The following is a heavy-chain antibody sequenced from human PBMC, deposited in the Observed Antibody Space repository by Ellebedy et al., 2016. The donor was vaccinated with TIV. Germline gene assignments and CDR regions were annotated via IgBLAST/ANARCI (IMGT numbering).Heavy chain of an antibody. Sequence: ASVKVSCKASGYTFTRYDINWVRQATGQGLEWMGWMNPNRGNTGYAQKFQGRVTMTRNTSISTAYMELSSLRSEDTAVYYCARRGSTIMVRGVISWFDPWGQGTLVTVSS. CDR1: GYTFTRYD. D-gene: IGHD3-10*01. CDR2: MNPNRGNT. CDR3: ARRGSTIMVRGVISWFDP. V-gene: IGHV1-8*01. J-gene: IGHJ5*02.